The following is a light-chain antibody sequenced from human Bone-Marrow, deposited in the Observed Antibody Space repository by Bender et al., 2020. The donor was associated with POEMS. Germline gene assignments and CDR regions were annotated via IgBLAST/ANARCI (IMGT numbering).Light chain of an antibody. J-gene: IGLJ2*01. Sequence: QSVLTQPPSVSGAPGQRVLISCTGSSSNIGAGYDVHWYQQLPGQAPKLMISEVNNRPSGISSRFSGSKSGNTASLTISGLQAEDEADYYCSSFISGCTPVVFGGGTKVTVL. CDR2: EVN. CDR1: SSNIGAGYD. V-gene: IGLV1-40*01. CDR3: SSFISGCTPVV.